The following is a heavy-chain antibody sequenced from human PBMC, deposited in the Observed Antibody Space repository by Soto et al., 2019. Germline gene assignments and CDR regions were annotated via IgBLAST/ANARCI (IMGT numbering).Heavy chain of an antibody. CDR3: ARAGGLRRHFDL. CDR1: GGSFTAYY. CDR2: INYSGNT. Sequence: QVQLQQWGAGLLKPSEILSLTCAVYGGSFTAYYWSWILQPPGKGLQWIGEINYSGNTNSNPSIKSRVATSVDTSKNQFSLKLSSVTAADTAVYYYARAGGLRRHFDLWGRGTLVPVSS. V-gene: IGHV4-34*01. D-gene: IGHD2-21*01. J-gene: IGHJ2*01.